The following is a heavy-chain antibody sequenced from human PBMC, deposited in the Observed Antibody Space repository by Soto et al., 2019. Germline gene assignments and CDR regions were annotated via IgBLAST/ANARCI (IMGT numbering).Heavy chain of an antibody. D-gene: IGHD6-19*01. Sequence: PGGSLGLSCAASGFTFSSYAMSWVRQAPGKGLEWVSAISGSGGSTYYADSVKGRFTISRDNSKNTLYLQMNSLRAKDTAVYYCAKVLIAVALSHGMDVWGQGTTVTVSS. CDR3: AKVLIAVALSHGMDV. CDR1: GFTFSSYA. J-gene: IGHJ6*02. V-gene: IGHV3-23*01. CDR2: ISGSGGST.